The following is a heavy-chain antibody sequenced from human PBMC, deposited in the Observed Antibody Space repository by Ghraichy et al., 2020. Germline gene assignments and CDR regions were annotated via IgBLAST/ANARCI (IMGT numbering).Heavy chain of an antibody. Sequence: SQTLSLTCAVYGGSFSGYYWSWIRQPPGKGLEWIGEINHSGSTNYNPSLKSRVTISVDTSKNQFSLKLSSVTAADTAVYYCARGRRRIVAAYYYNYGMDVWGQGTTVTVSS. CDR1: GGSFSGYY. D-gene: IGHD6-13*01. CDR3: ARGRRRIVAAYYYNYGMDV. V-gene: IGHV4-34*01. CDR2: INHSGST. J-gene: IGHJ6*02.